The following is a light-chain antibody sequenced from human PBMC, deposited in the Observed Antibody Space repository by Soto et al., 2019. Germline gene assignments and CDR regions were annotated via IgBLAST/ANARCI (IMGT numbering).Light chain of an antibody. V-gene: IGKV1D-12*01. J-gene: IGKJ4*01. Sequence: DIQMTQSPSSVSASVGDRVTITCRASQPINSWLAWYQQKRGKAPKLLIYAASSLQSGVPSRFSGSGSGTDFTLTISSLQPEDFATYYCQQTQTFPFTFGGGTKVEIK. CDR1: QPINSW. CDR3: QQTQTFPFT. CDR2: AAS.